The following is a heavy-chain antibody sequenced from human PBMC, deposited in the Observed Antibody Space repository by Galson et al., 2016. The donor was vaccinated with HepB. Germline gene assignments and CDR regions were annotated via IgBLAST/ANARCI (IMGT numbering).Heavy chain of an antibody. D-gene: IGHD4-23*01. CDR3: AHTPYGGNSADYFDY. V-gene: IGHV2-5*02. CDR2: IYWDDDK. Sequence: PALVKPTQTLTLTCTFSGFSLSTSGVGVVWIRQPPGKALEWLALIYWDDDKRCSPSLKSRLTITKDTSKNQVVLKMTNMDPVDTAAYYCAHTPYGGNSADYFDYWGQGTLVTVSS. J-gene: IGHJ4*02. CDR1: GFSLSTSGVG.